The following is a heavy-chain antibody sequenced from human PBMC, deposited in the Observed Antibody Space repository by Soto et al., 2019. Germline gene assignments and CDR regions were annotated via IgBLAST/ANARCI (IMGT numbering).Heavy chain of an antibody. CDR3: ARDRRDSSGFGGFDP. CDR1: GYTFTSYA. J-gene: IGHJ5*02. V-gene: IGHV1-3*01. CDR2: INAGNGNT. Sequence: ASVKVSCKASGYTFTSYAMHWVRQAPGQRLEWMGWINAGNGNTKYSQEFQGRVTITRDTSASTAYMELSSLRSEDTAVYYCARDRRDSSGFGGFDPWGQGTLGTVSS. D-gene: IGHD6-19*01.